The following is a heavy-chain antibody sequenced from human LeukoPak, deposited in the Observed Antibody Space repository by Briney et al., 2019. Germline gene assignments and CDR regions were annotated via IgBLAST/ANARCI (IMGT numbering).Heavy chain of an antibody. Sequence: QSGGSLRLSCAASGFTFSSYAMSWVRQAPGKGLEWVSAISGSGGSTYYADSVKGRFTISRDNSKNTLYLQMNSLRAEDTAVYYCAKNKPRQQLVRNWFDPWGQGTLVTVSS. CDR2: ISGSGGST. D-gene: IGHD6-13*01. CDR1: GFTFSSYA. J-gene: IGHJ5*02. V-gene: IGHV3-23*01. CDR3: AKNKPRQQLVRNWFDP.